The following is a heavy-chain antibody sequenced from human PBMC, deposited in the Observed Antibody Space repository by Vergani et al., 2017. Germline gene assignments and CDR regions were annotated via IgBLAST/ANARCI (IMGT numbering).Heavy chain of an antibody. CDR3: ARELSYYYGSGSDDYNPYYYEGMDV. V-gene: IGHV3-23*01. D-gene: IGHD3-10*01. J-gene: IGHJ6*02. Sequence: EVQLLESGGGLAQPGGSLRLSCAASGFTFRNYAMTWVRQAPGKGLEWVSIISDNGGTTYYADSVKGRFTISRDNSKDTLYLQMNSLRAEDTAVYFCARELSYYYGSGSDDYNPYYYEGMDVWGPGTTVTVSS. CDR1: GFTFRNYA. CDR2: ISDNGGTT.